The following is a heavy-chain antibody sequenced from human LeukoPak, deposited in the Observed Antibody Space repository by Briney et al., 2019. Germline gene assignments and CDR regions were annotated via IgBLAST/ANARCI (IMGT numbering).Heavy chain of an antibody. CDR1: GFTFSSYS. CDR2: ISSSSSTI. J-gene: IGHJ4*02. CDR3: ARDSNYNYDILTGYYRPLYYFDY. D-gene: IGHD3-9*01. Sequence: PGGSLRLSCAASGFTFSSYSMNWVRQAPGKGLEWVSYISSSSSTIYYADSVKGRFTISRDNAKNSLYLQMNSLRAADTAVYYCARDSNYNYDILTGYYRPLYYFDYWGQGTLVTVSS. V-gene: IGHV3-48*01.